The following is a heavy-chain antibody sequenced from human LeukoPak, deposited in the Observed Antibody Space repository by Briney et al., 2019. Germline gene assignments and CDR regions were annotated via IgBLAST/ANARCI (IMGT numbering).Heavy chain of an antibody. Sequence: SVKVSCKASGGTFSSYAISWVRQAPGQGLEWMGRIIPIFGTANYAQKFQGRVTITTDESTSTAYMELSSLRPEDTAVYYCARVLSGSYYDAFDIWGQGTMVTVSS. CDR1: GGTFSSYA. J-gene: IGHJ3*02. V-gene: IGHV1-69*05. CDR2: IIPIFGTA. D-gene: IGHD1-26*01. CDR3: ARVLSGSYYDAFDI.